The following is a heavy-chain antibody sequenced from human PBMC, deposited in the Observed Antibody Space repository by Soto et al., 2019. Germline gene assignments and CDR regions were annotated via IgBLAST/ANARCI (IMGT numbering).Heavy chain of an antibody. CDR1: GFTFSSYA. Sequence: GGSLRLSCAASGFTFSSYAMHWVRQAPGKGLEWVAVISYDGSNKYYADSVKGRFTISRDNSKNTLYLQMNSLRAEDTAVYYCARDSNPPEYYFDYWGQGTLVTVSS. CDR3: ARDSNPPEYYFDY. J-gene: IGHJ4*02. CDR2: ISYDGSNK. V-gene: IGHV3-30-3*01.